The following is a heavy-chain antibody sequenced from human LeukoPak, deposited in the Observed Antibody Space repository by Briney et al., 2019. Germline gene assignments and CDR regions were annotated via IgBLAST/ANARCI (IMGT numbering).Heavy chain of an antibody. D-gene: IGHD3-22*01. CDR1: GGSISSGGYS. CDR2: IYHSGST. J-gene: IGHJ4*02. Sequence: PSETLSLTCAVSGGSISSGGYSWSWIRQPPGKGLEWIGYIYHSGSTYYNPSLKSRVTISVDRSKNQFSLKLSSVTAADTAVYYCARFLGALSSGYYFDYWGQGTLVTVSS. CDR3: ARFLGALSSGYYFDY. V-gene: IGHV4-30-2*01.